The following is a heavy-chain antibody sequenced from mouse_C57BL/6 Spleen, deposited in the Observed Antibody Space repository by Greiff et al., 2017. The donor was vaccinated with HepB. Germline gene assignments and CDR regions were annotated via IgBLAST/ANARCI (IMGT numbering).Heavy chain of an antibody. J-gene: IGHJ3*01. D-gene: IGHD1-1*01. CDR1: GYAFTNYL. Sequence: LVESGAELVRPGTSVKVSCKASGYAFTNYLIEWVKQRPGQGLEWIGVINPGSGGTNYNEKFKGKATLTADKSSSTAYMQLSSLTSEDSAVYFCARLGTVVASSFAYWGQGTLVTVSA. V-gene: IGHV1-54*01. CDR2: INPGSGGT. CDR3: ARLGTVVASSFAY.